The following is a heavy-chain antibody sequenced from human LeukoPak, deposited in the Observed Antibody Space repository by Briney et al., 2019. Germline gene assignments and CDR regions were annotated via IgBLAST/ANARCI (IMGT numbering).Heavy chain of an antibody. CDR2: INPNSGGT. CDR3: ALDVDSYCSSTSCRGWFDP. CDR1: GYTFTGYY. V-gene: IGHV1-2*02. Sequence: ASVKVSCTASGYTFTGYYMHWVRQAPGQGLEWMGWINPNSGGTNYAQKFQGRVTMTRDTSISTAYMELSRLRSDDTAVYYCALDVDSYCSSTSCRGWFDPWGQGTLVTVSS. D-gene: IGHD2-2*01. J-gene: IGHJ5*02.